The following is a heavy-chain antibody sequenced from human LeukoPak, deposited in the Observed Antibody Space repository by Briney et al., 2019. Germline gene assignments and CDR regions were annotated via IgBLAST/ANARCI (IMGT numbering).Heavy chain of an antibody. J-gene: IGHJ4*02. CDR2: IIPILGIA. V-gene: IGHV1-69*02. Sequence: ASVKVSCKASGGTFSSYTISWVRQAPGQGLEWMGRIIPILGIANYAQKFQGRVTITADKSTSTAYMELSSLRSEDTAVYYCARAPRQYYYDSSGYHYWGQGTLVTVSS. D-gene: IGHD3-22*01. CDR3: ARAPRQYYYDSSGYHY. CDR1: GGTFSSYT.